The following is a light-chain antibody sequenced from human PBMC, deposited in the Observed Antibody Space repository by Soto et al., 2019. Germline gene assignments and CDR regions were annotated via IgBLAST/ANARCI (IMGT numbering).Light chain of an antibody. Sequence: DIQMTQSPSSLSASVGDRVTITCRASQTISSRLAWYQQKPGQAPKLLTYKATNLQTGVASRFSGSGSGTEFRLTISSLQTDDFAVYYCQQYNECQSTFGQGTRLYI. J-gene: IGKJ2*01. CDR3: QQYNECQST. CDR2: KAT. V-gene: IGKV1-5*03. CDR1: QTISSR.